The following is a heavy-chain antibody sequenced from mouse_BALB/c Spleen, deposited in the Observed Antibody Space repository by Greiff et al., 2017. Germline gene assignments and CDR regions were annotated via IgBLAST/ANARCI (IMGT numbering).Heavy chain of an antibody. CDR3: ARSGAGTGFAY. CDR2: ISYSGST. J-gene: IGHJ3*01. CDR1: GYSITSDYA. D-gene: IGHD4-1*01. V-gene: IGHV3-2*02. Sequence: EVQLQESGPGLVKPSQSLSLTCTVTGYSITSDYAWNWIRQFPGNKLEWMGYISYSGSTSYNPSLKSRISITRDTSKNQFFLQLNSVTTEDTATYYCARSGAGTGFAYWGQGTLVTVSA.